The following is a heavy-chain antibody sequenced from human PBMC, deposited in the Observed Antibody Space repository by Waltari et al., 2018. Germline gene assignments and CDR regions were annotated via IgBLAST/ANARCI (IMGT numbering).Heavy chain of an antibody. Sequence: EAQLLESGGDFVHPGGSLRLSCVVSGFTFSNSAMSWVRQAPGKGLEWVSGISGSGKTKYYAEAVKGRVTISRDNFKNRLYLQMSSLRGDDTAVYYCAKEGGRWLVANWVDFWGQGTLVTVSS. CDR2: ISGSGKTK. CDR3: AKEGGRWLVANWVDF. V-gene: IGHV3-23*01. J-gene: IGHJ5*01. CDR1: GFTFSNSA. D-gene: IGHD6-19*01.